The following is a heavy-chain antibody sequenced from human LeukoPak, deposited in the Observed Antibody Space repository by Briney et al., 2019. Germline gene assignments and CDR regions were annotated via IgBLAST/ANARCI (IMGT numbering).Heavy chain of an antibody. J-gene: IGHJ4*02. CDR3: AGVDSLSRPYFDY. Sequence: PGGSLRLFCAASGITFSSYAMQWVRQAPGKGLEWVAVISYDGSNKYYADSVKGRFTISRDNSKNTLYLQMNSLRAEDTAVYYCAGVDSLSRPYFDYWGQGTLVTVSS. D-gene: IGHD1-1*01. V-gene: IGHV3-30*04. CDR1: GITFSSYA. CDR2: ISYDGSNK.